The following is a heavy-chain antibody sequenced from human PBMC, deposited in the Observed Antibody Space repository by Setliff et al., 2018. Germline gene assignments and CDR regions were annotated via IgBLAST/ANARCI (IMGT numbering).Heavy chain of an antibody. J-gene: IGHJ4*02. CDR1: GYTPTELS. V-gene: IGHV1-2*04. D-gene: IGHD5-12*01. Sequence: ASVKVSCKVSGYTPTELSMHWVRQAPGQGLEWMGWINPNSGGTNYAQKFQGWVTMTRDTSISTAYMELSRLRSDDTAVYYCARGLREDGYNLADYWGQGTLVTVSS. CDR2: INPNSGGT. CDR3: ARGLREDGYNLADY.